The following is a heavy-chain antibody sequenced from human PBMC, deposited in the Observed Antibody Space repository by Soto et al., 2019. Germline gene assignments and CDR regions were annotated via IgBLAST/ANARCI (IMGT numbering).Heavy chain of an antibody. CDR2: IYYSGST. Sequence: QVQLQESGPGLVKPSETLSLTCTVSGGSISSYYWSWIRQPPRKGLEWIGYIYYSGSTNYNPSLKSRVTISVDTSKNQFSLKLSSVTAADTAVYYCARSSIFGVVSPRYYYYMDVWGKGTTVTVSS. CDR3: ARSSIFGVVSPRYYYYMDV. V-gene: IGHV4-59*01. D-gene: IGHD3-3*01. CDR1: GGSISSYY. J-gene: IGHJ6*03.